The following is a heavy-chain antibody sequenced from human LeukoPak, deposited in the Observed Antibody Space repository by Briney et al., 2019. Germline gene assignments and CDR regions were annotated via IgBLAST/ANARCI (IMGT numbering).Heavy chain of an antibody. Sequence: GESLEISCKGSGYSFTSYWIGWVRQMPGKGLEWMGIIHPGDSDTRYSPSFQGQVTISVDKSISTAYLQWSSLKASDTAMYYCARVVVVTSIFWYFDLWGRGTLVTVAS. V-gene: IGHV5-51*01. CDR2: IHPGDSDT. D-gene: IGHD2-21*02. CDR1: GYSFTSYW. J-gene: IGHJ2*01. CDR3: ARVVVVTSIFWYFDL.